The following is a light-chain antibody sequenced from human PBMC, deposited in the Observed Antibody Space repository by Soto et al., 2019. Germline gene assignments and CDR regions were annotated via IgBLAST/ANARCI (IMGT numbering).Light chain of an antibody. CDR3: QKYNSAPKT. V-gene: IGKV1-27*01. CDR2: AAS. J-gene: IGKJ2*01. Sequence: DIQMTQSPSSLSASVGDRVTITCRASQDISNYLAWYQQKPGEVPKLLIYAASTLQKGVQSRFSGGGSGTLFTLTISSLQPDDVATYYCQKYNSAPKTFGRGPGWRSN. CDR1: QDISNY.